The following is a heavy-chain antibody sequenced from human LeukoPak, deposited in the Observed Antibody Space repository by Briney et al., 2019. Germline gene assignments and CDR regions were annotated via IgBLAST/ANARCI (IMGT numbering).Heavy chain of an antibody. CDR2: ISAYNGNT. CDR3: ARSRTLEWGIYYDFWSGYYYFDY. Sequence: GASVKVSCKASGGTFSSYAISWVRQAPGQGLEWMGWISAYNGNTNYAQKLQGRVTMTTDTSTSTAYMELRSLRSDDTAVYYCARSRTLEWGIYYDFWSGYYYFDYWGQGTLVTVSS. J-gene: IGHJ4*02. V-gene: IGHV1-18*01. CDR1: GGTFSSYA. D-gene: IGHD3-3*01.